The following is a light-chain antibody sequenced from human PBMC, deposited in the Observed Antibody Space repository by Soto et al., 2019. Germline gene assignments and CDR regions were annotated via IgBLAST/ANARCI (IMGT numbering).Light chain of an antibody. V-gene: IGKV3-20*01. J-gene: IGKJ3*01. CDR3: QQYGSSPFT. Sequence: EIVFTQSPATLSLSPVESATLSCRATRSVSSYLAWYQQKPGQAPRLLIYGASSRATGIPDRFSGSGSGTDLTLTISRLEPEDFAVYYCQQYGSSPFTFGPGTKVDIK. CDR1: RSVSSY. CDR2: GAS.